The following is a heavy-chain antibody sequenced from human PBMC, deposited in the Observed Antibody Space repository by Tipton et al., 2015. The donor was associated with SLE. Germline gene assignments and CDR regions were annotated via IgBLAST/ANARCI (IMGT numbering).Heavy chain of an antibody. CDR2: AYHSGST. Sequence: TLSLTCAVSGYFISSGYYWGWIRQPPGKGLEWIGIAYHSGSTYYNPSLESRVTISIDTSKNQFSLKLTSVTVADTAVYFCARDRSSVSDWGQGTQVIVSP. CDR3: ARDRSSVSD. D-gene: IGHD5/OR15-5a*01. CDR1: GYFISSGYY. V-gene: IGHV4-38-2*02. J-gene: IGHJ4*02.